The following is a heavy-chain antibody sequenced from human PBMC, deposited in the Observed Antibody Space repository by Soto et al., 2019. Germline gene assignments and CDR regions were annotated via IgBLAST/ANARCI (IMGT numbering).Heavy chain of an antibody. Sequence: SETLSLTCAVSGGSISVGGYSWSWIRQPPGKGLEWIGYIYQSGSTYYNPSLKSRVTISLDRSKNQFSPMLNSVTAADTAVYYCARVGETNGYYYFDYWGQGTLVTVSS. CDR2: IYQSGST. CDR1: GGSISVGGYS. D-gene: IGHD2-8*01. CDR3: ARVGETNGYYYFDY. J-gene: IGHJ4*02. V-gene: IGHV4-30-2*01.